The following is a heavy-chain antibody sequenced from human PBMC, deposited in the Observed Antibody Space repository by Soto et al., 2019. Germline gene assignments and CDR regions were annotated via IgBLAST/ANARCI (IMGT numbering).Heavy chain of an antibody. CDR2: IYYRGNA. J-gene: IGHJ4*02. Sequence: QLQLQESGPGLVKPSETLSLTCSVSDDSINSDKYYWGWIRQPPGKGLEWIGSIYYRGNAYYNPSLQPRVPISLGRSRSQCSLKLNSVTAADSAVYFCARLEGLATISYYFDFWGPGALVTVSS. V-gene: IGHV4-39*01. D-gene: IGHD3-9*01. CDR1: DDSINSDKYY. CDR3: ARLEGLATISYYFDF.